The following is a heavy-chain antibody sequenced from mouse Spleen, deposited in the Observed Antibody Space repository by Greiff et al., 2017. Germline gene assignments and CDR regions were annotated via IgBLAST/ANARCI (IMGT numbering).Heavy chain of an antibody. CDR2: IYPRSGNT. V-gene: IGHV1-81*01. J-gene: IGHJ1*01. CDR3: ARGYFDV. Sequence: VKLQQSGAELARPGASVKLSCKASGYTFKSSGISWVKQRTGKGLEWIGEIYPRSGNTYYNEKFKGKATLTADKSSSTAYLALRILTSEDSAVYFCARGYFDVWGAGATVTVSS. CDR1: GYTFKSSG.